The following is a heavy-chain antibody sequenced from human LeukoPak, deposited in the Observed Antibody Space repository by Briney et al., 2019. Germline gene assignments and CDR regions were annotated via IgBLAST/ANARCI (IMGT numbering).Heavy chain of an antibody. V-gene: IGHV3-30*02. CDR3: AALCSSTSCYRGTFDY. CDR2: IRYDGSNK. J-gene: IGHJ4*02. D-gene: IGHD2-2*02. Sequence: GGSLRLSCAASGFIFNSYGMHRVRQAPGKGLEWVAFIRYDGSNKHYADSVKGRFTISRDNSKNTLYLQMNSLRAEDTAVYYCAALCSSTSCYRGTFDYWGQGTLVTVSS. CDR1: GFIFNSYG.